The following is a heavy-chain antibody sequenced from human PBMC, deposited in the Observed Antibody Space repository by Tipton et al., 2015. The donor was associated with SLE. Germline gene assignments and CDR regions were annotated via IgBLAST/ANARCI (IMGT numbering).Heavy chain of an antibody. Sequence: TLSLTCAVYGGSFSGYYWSWIRQPPGKGLEWIGEINHSGGTKYNPSLKSRVTISVDTTKNQFSLKLSSVTAADTAVYYCARAPGLDRDYYYYYYMDVWGKGPTVTVSS. CDR3: ARAPGLDRDYYYYYYMDV. CDR1: GGSFSGYY. D-gene: IGHD3/OR15-3a*01. J-gene: IGHJ6*03. CDR2: INHSGGT. V-gene: IGHV4-34*01.